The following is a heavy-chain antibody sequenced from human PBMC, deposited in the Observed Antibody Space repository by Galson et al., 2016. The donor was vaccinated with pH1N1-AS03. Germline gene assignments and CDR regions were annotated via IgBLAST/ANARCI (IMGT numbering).Heavy chain of an antibody. V-gene: IGHV1-18*01. CDR2: ISGYDGHT. CDR3: ARDESGYKY. J-gene: IGHJ4*02. Sequence: SVKVSCKASGYTFVNYGISWVRRAPGQGLEWMGWISGYDGHTGYAQKFQGRVTMTTDTSTNTAYMELRSLTSDDTAVYYCARDESGYKYWGQGTLVTVSS. D-gene: IGHD3-3*01. CDR1: GYTFVNYG.